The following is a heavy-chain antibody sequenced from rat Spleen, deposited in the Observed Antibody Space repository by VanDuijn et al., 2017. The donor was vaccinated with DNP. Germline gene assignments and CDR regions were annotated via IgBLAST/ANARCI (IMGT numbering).Heavy chain of an antibody. J-gene: IGHJ2*01. D-gene: IGHD5-1*01. V-gene: IGHV3-3*01. CDR3: AIQLGVFDY. CDR2: GTNAGST. CDR1: GFSITNNFK. Sequence: EVLLQESGPGLVKPSQSLSLTCSVTGFSITNNFKWSWIRKFPGNKLEWMGYGTNAGSTHYNPSLKSPISITTTTSKNQFFLQVNSVDTEDTATYYCAIQLGVFDYWDRGVMVTVSS.